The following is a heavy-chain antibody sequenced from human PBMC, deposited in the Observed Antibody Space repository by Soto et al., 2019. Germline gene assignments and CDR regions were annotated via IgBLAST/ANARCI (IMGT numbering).Heavy chain of an antibody. Sequence: PSGALSPPRAGLGISIKRGGYSLGWLRPPPVEGLGGIGYIYHSGSTYYTPSLKSRFTISVDRSKNPFSLKMSSVTAADTAVYYCARHGNWWDPWGQGTLVTVSS. CDR1: GISIKRGGYS. J-gene: IGHJ5*02. CDR3: ARHGNWWDP. CDR2: IYHSGST. V-gene: IGHV4-30-2*01.